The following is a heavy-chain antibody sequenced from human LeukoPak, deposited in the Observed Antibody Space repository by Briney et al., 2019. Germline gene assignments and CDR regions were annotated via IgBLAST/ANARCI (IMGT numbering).Heavy chain of an antibody. V-gene: IGHV3-23*01. J-gene: IGHJ4*02. D-gene: IGHD6-19*01. CDR2: ISGSGGST. CDR1: GFTFSSYA. CDR3: AKRYSSGSFDY. Sequence: GGSLRLSCAASGFTFSSYAMSWVRQAPGKGLEWVSSISGSGGSTYYADSVKAQFTISRDDSKNTLYLQMNSLRAEDTAVYYCAKRYSSGSFDYWGQGTLVTVSS.